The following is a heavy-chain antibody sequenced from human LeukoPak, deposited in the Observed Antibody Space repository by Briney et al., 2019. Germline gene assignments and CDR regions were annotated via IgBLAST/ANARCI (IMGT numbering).Heavy chain of an antibody. J-gene: IGHJ3*02. CDR1: GGTFSSYA. CDR3: ASSARADDYGDHDAFDI. Sequence: ASVKVSCKASGGTFSSYAISWVRQAPGQGLEWMGRIIPILGIANYAQKFQGRVTITADKSTSTAYMELSSLRSEDTAVYYCASSARADDYGDHDAFDIWGQGTMVTVSS. D-gene: IGHD4-17*01. V-gene: IGHV1-69*04. CDR2: IIPILGIA.